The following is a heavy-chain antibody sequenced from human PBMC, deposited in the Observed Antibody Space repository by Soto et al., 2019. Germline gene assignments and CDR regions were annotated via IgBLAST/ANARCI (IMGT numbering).Heavy chain of an antibody. J-gene: IGHJ5*02. CDR3: AKLRYYDFWSGENWFDP. CDR1: GFTFGTFA. Sequence: GGSLRLSCAASGFTFGTFAMSWVRQAPGKGLEWVSFISGSGDRTSYADPVKGRFTISRDTSENMLYLQMNSLRIEDTAIYYCAKLRYYDFWSGENWFDPWGQGTLVSVPS. V-gene: IGHV3-23*01. D-gene: IGHD3-3*01. CDR2: ISGSGDRT.